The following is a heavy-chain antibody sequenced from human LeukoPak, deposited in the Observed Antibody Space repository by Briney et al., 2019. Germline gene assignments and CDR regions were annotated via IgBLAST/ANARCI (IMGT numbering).Heavy chain of an antibody. CDR1: GFNYRSYW. Sequence: GGSLRLSCAASGFNYRSYWMNWVRQAPGKGLEWVANINQGGSEIYYVDSVKGRFTISRDNAKNSLYLEMNSLRVEDTAVYYCARATHWGLGFWGQGTLVTVSS. D-gene: IGHD7-27*01. V-gene: IGHV3-7*01. J-gene: IGHJ4*02. CDR3: ARATHWGLGF. CDR2: INQGGSEI.